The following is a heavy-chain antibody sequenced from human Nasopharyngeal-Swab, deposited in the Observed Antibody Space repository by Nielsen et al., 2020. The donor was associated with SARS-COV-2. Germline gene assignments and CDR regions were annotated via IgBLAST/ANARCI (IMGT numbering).Heavy chain of an antibody. V-gene: IGHV1-46*01. Sequence: ASVKVSCKASGYTFTSYYMHWVRQAPGQGLEWMGIINPSGGSTSYAQKFQGRVTMTRDTSTSTVYMELSSLRSEDTAVYYCARDEVGTGYWTGYGMDAWGQGTTVTVSS. CDR1: GYTFTSYY. CDR2: INPSGGST. D-gene: IGHD3/OR15-3a*01. CDR3: ARDEVGTGYWTGYGMDA. J-gene: IGHJ6*02.